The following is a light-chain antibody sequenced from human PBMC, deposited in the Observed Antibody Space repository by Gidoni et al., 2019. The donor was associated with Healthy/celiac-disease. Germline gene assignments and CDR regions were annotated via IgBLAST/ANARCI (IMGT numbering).Light chain of an antibody. J-gene: IGKJ4*01. CDR2: LGS. V-gene: IGKV2-28*01. CDR3: MQALQTPRLT. Sequence: DIVMTQSPLSLPVTPGEPASISCRSSQSLLHSIGYNNLDWYLQKPGQSPQLLIYLGSNRASGVPDRFSGSGSGTDFTLKISRVEAEDVGVYYCMQALQTPRLTFGGGTKVEIK. CDR1: QSLLHSIGYNN.